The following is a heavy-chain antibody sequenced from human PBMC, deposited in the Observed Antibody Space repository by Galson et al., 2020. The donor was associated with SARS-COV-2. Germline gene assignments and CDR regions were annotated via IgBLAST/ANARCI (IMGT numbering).Heavy chain of an antibody. CDR2: IYIAEGP. CDR3: ARALGHCTSANCYAGPTRFDF. V-gene: IGHV4-61*09. CDR1: GGSLTGATYY. Sequence: SETLSLTCTVSGGSLTGATYYWSWIRQPAGKGLEWIGHIYIAEGPKYNPSLKSPVTISADTSKNQFSLTLTSVTAADAAVYYCARALGHCTSANCYAGPTRFDFWGQGTLVTVSS. J-gene: IGHJ4*01. D-gene: IGHD2-2*01.